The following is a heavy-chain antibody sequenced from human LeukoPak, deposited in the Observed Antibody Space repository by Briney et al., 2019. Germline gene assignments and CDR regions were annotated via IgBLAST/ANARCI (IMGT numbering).Heavy chain of an antibody. V-gene: IGHV1-2*02. Sequence: GASVKVSCKASGYTFTSYGISWVRQAPGQGLEWMGWINPNSGGTNYAQKFQGRVNMTRDTSISAVYMELSRLTSDDTAVYYCATPPGKVDYWGQGTLVTVSS. D-gene: IGHD4-23*01. CDR1: GYTFTSYG. CDR2: INPNSGGT. J-gene: IGHJ4*02. CDR3: ATPPGKVDY.